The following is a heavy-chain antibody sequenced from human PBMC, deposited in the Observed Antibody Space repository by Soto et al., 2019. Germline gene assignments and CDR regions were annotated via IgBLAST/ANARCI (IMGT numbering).Heavy chain of an antibody. D-gene: IGHD1-1*01. V-gene: IGHV5-51*01. J-gene: IGHJ4*02. CDR2: IYVDDSDT. Sequence: GESLKISCDDSGYRFTIYWIAWVRQMPGKGLEWMGTIYVDDSDTTYSPSFQGQVTISADKSSSSAYLQWSSLKASDSAMYYCARLRIQSGNFRSFDYWGQGTLVTVSS. CDR3: ARLRIQSGNFRSFDY. CDR1: GYRFTIYW.